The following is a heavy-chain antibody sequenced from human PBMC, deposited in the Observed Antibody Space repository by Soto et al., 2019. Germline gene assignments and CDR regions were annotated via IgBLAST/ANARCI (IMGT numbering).Heavy chain of an antibody. Sequence: ASVKVSCKASGGTFSSYTISWVRQAPGQGLEWMGRIIPILGIANYAQKFQGRVTITADKSTSTAYMELSSLRSEDTAVYYCARDVQYGDYEYYFDYWGQGTLVTVSS. D-gene: IGHD4-17*01. J-gene: IGHJ4*02. CDR2: IIPILGIA. V-gene: IGHV1-69*04. CDR3: ARDVQYGDYEYYFDY. CDR1: GGTFSSYT.